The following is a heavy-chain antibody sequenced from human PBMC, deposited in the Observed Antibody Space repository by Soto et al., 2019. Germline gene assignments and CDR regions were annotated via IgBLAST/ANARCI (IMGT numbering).Heavy chain of an antibody. Sequence: GESLKISCKGVGYRLDAAWIGWVRQMPGKGLEWMGSVYPSDSDVKYSPSFQGQVTVSADKSINTAYLHWSSLKPSDSATYYCGAGSFDHWGQGTPVTVSS. D-gene: IGHD6-25*01. J-gene: IGHJ4*02. CDR1: GYRLDAAW. CDR2: VYPSDSDV. V-gene: IGHV5-51*01. CDR3: GAGSFDH.